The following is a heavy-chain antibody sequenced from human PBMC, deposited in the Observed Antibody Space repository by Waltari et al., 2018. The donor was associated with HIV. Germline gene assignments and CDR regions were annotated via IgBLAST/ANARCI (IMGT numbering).Heavy chain of an antibody. J-gene: IGHJ4*02. Sequence: EVQVMQSGAEVKKPGESLKISCKVSGYNFASYWIGWVRQMPGKGLEWMGFIFPRDFETSYGPSVQGQVTISADTSISTAFLQWDSLQASDTAMYYCARLDFYQSPGFSLGFDYWGQGTLVTVSS. CDR1: GYNFASYW. CDR3: ARLDFYQSPGFSLGFDY. V-gene: IGHV5-51*03. CDR2: IFPRDFET. D-gene: IGHD2-21*01.